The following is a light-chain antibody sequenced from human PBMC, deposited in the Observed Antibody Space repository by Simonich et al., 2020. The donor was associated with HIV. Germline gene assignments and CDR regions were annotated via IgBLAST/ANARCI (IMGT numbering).Light chain of an antibody. V-gene: IGLV3-10*01. CDR1: ALPKKS. CDR3: YSSDSRGNLWV. CDR2: EDN. Sequence: SYELTQPPSVSVSPGQTARITCSGDALPKKSAYWYQQKSGQAPVLVIYEDNKRPSGIPEGFSGSSSGTMATLSISGAQVEDEADYYCYSSDSRGNLWVFGGGTKLTVL. J-gene: IGLJ3*02.